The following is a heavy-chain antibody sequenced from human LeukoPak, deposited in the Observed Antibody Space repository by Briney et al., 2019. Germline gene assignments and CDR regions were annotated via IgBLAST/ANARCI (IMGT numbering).Heavy chain of an antibody. J-gene: IGHJ4*02. D-gene: IGHD3-10*01. CDR1: GDSITSYY. V-gene: IGHV4-59*01. CDR2: IYYSGST. Sequence: PSETLSLTCTVSGDSITSYYWSWIRQPPGKGLEWIAYIYYSGSTNYNPSLRSRVTISVDTSKNQFSLKLRSVTAADTAVYYCARRRYGSGTFYFDSWGQGTLVTVSS. CDR3: ARRRYGSGTFYFDS.